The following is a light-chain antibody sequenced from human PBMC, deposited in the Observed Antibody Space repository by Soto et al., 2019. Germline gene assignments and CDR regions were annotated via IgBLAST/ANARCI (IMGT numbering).Light chain of an antibody. J-gene: IGLJ2*01. CDR1: SSDVGGYNY. V-gene: IGLV2-8*01. Sequence: QSALTQPPSASGSPGQSVTISCTGTSSDVGGYNYVSWYQQHPGKAPKLMIYEVSKRPSGVPDRFSGSKSGNPASLTVSGLQAEDEADYYCSSYAGSNNLVVFGGGTQLTVL. CDR2: EVS. CDR3: SSYAGSNNLVV.